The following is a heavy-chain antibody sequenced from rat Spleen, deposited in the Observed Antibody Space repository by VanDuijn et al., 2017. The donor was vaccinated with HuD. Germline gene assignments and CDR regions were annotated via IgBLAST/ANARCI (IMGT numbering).Heavy chain of an antibody. CDR1: GFSLISYA. CDR2: ILSAGST. D-gene: IGHD1-11*01. J-gene: IGHJ3*01. Sequence: QVQLKESGPGLVQSSQTLSLSCTVSGFSLISYAVNWVRQPPGKGLEWIAAILSAGSTYYNSVFKSRLSISRDTSKNQVFLKMNSLQTEDTATYFCTRSYGGYTQHWFAYWGQGTLVTVSS. V-gene: IGHV2-6*01. CDR3: TRSYGGYTQHWFAY.